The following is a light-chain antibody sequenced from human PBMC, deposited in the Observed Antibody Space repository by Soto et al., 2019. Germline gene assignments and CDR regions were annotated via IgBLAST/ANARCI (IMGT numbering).Light chain of an antibody. V-gene: IGKV3-20*01. CDR1: QSVSGSC. J-gene: IGKJ3*01. Sequence: EIVLTQSPGTLSLSPGERPTLSCRASQSVSGSCLAWYQQKPGQAPRLLTYGASSRATGIPGRFSGSGSGTDFTLTISRLEPEDFAVYYCQQYGSSPFTFGPGTKVDIK. CDR2: GAS. CDR3: QQYGSSPFT.